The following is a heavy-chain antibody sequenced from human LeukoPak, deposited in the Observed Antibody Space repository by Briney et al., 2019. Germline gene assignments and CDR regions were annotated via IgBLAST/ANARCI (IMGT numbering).Heavy chain of an antibody. Sequence: GSLRLSCAASGFTFSSYWMSWVRQPPGKGLEWIGSLYYSGSTYYNPSLKSRVTISVDTSKNQFSLKLSSVTAADTAVYYCARDATSWSGYYYPIYYFDYWGQGTLVTVSS. V-gene: IGHV4-39*07. D-gene: IGHD3-22*01. CDR2: LYYSGST. CDR1: GFTFSSYW. J-gene: IGHJ4*02. CDR3: ARDATSWSGYYYPIYYFDY.